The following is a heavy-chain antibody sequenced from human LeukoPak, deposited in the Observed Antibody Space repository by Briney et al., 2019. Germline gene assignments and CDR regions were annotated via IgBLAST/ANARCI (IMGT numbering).Heavy chain of an antibody. CDR2: MNPNSGNT. Sequence: ASVKVSCKASGGTFTSYDINWVRQATGQGLEWMGWMNPNSGNTGYAQKFQGRVTMTRNTSISTAYMELSSLRSEDTAVYYCARGYLLWFGELFLNWFDPWGQGTLVTVSS. V-gene: IGHV1-8*01. CDR1: GGTFTSYD. J-gene: IGHJ5*02. D-gene: IGHD3-10*01. CDR3: ARGYLLWFGELFLNWFDP.